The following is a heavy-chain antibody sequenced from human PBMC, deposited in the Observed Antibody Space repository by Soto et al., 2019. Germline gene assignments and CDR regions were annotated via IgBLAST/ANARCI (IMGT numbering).Heavy chain of an antibody. CDR3: AAGVKSVPDY. CDR1: GFTFSSYA. D-gene: IGHD3-16*02. Sequence: ESGGGVVQPGRSLRLSCAASGFTFSSYAMHWVRQAPGKGLEWVAVISYDGSNKYYADSVKGRFTISRDNSKNTLYLQMNSLRAEDTAVYYCAAGVKSVPDYWGQGTLVTVSS. CDR2: ISYDGSNK. V-gene: IGHV3-30-3*01. J-gene: IGHJ4*02.